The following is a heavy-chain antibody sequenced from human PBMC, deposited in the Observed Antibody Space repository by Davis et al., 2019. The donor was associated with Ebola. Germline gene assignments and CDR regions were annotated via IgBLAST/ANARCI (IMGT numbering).Heavy chain of an antibody. CDR2: ISSSSSYI. CDR1: GFTFSSYS. J-gene: IGHJ4*02. D-gene: IGHD3-10*01. V-gene: IGHV3-21*01. Sequence: GGSLRLSCAASGFTFSSYSMNWVRQAPGKGLEWVSSISSSSSYIYYADSVKGRFTISRDNAKNSLYLQMNSLRAEDMAVYYCARVGGTMVRGVIGYWGQGTLVTVSS. CDR3: ARVGGTMVRGVIGY.